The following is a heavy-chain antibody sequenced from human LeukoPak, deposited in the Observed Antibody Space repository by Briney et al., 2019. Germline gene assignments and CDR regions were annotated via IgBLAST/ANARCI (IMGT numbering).Heavy chain of an antibody. CDR3: ARQMAKILDGILDY. CDR1: GFTFSNYA. CDR2: ISYDGTNK. V-gene: IGHV3-30*04. J-gene: IGHJ4*02. D-gene: IGHD5-24*01. Sequence: GGSLRLSWAASGFTFSNYAIHFVRQAPGKGLELVSVISYDGTNKYYADSVKGRFTISRDNSKNTLYLQMNSLKTEDTALYYCARQMAKILDGILDYWGQGTLVTVSS.